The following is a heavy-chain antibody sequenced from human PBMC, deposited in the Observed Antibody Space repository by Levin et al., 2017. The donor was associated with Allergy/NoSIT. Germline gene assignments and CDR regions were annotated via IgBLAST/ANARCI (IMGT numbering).Heavy chain of an antibody. CDR1: GFTVSSNY. CDR3: ARARNYYDSSGYYLDAFDI. D-gene: IGHD3-22*01. Sequence: HPGGSLRLSCAASGFTVSSNYMSWVRQAPGKGLEWVSVIYSGGSTYYADSVKGRFTISRDNSKNTLYLQMNSLRAEDTAVYYCARARNYYDSSGYYLDAFDIWGQGTMVTVSS. V-gene: IGHV3-66*01. J-gene: IGHJ3*02. CDR2: IYSGGST.